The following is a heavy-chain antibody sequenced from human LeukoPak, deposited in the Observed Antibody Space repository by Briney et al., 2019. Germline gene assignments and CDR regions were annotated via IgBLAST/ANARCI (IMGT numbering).Heavy chain of an antibody. CDR3: ARGVGYCSSTSCSEDWFDP. D-gene: IGHD2-2*01. CDR1: GFTFSSYA. CDR2: ISYYGSNK. J-gene: IGHJ5*02. Sequence: GGSLRLSCAASGFTFSSYAMHWVRQAPGKGLEWVAVISYYGSNKYYADSVKGRFTISRDNAKNTVYLQMNSLRAEDTAVYSCARGVGYCSSTSCSEDWFDPWGQGPLVTVSS. V-gene: IGHV3-30*04.